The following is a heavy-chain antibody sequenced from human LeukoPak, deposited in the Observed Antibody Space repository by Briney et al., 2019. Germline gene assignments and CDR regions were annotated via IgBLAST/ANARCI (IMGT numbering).Heavy chain of an antibody. Sequence: GGSLRLSCAASGFTFDDYGMSWVRQAPGKGLEWVSGINWNGGSTGYADSVKGRFTISRDNAKNSLYLQMNSLRAEDTALYYCARGLEYYDFWSGYSVFDYWGQGTLVTVSS. CDR2: INWNGGST. CDR3: ARGLEYYDFWSGYSVFDY. V-gene: IGHV3-20*04. D-gene: IGHD3-3*01. J-gene: IGHJ4*02. CDR1: GFTFDDYG.